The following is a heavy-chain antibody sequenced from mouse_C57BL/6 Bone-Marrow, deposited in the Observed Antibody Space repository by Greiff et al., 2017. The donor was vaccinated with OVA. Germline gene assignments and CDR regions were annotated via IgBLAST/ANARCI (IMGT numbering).Heavy chain of an antibody. CDR2: INPSTGGT. J-gene: IGHJ2*01. Sequence: EVQLQQSGPELVKPGASVKISCKASGYAFTGYYMHWVKQSSEKSLEWIGEINPSTGGTSYNQKFKGKATLTVDKSSSTAYMQLKSLTSEDSAVYYCARRYYGSPYFDYWGQGTTLTVSS. V-gene: IGHV1-43*01. CDR1: GYAFTGYY. D-gene: IGHD1-1*01. CDR3: ARRYYGSPYFDY.